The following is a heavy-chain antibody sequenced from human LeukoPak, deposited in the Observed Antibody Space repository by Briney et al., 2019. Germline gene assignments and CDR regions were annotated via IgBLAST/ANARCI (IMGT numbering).Heavy chain of an antibody. J-gene: IGHJ4*02. V-gene: IGHV3-48*03. CDR3: ARGLGCSSDY. CDR1: GFTFSSYE. Sequence: GGSLRLSCAASGFTFSSYEMNWVRQAPGKGLEWVSYISSSGYTAYYADSVKGRFTTSRDNAKNSLYLQMNSLRAEDTAVYYCARGLGCSSDYWGQGTLVTVSS. D-gene: IGHD6-13*01. CDR2: ISSSGYTA.